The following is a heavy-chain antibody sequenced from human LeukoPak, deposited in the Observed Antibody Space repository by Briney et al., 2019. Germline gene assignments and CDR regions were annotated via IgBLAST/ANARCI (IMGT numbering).Heavy chain of an antibody. Sequence: ASVKVSCKASGYTFTSYYMHWVRQAPGQGLEWMGLINPSGGSTSYAQKFQGRVTMTRDTSTSTVYMELSSLRSEDTAVYYCARDGGRITMIVVDPMFNFDYWGQGTLVTVSS. J-gene: IGHJ4*02. V-gene: IGHV1-46*01. CDR2: INPSGGST. CDR1: GYTFTSYY. D-gene: IGHD3-22*01. CDR3: ARDGGRITMIVVDPMFNFDY.